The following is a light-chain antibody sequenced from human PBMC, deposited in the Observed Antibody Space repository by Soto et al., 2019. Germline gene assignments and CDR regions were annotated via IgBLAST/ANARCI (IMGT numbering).Light chain of an antibody. J-gene: IGKJ3*01. V-gene: IGKV2-28*01. CDR2: LGS. CDR3: MQALQTPLFT. CDR1: QNLLHSNGNNY. Sequence: DTVMTQSPLSMPVTPGEPASISCRSSQNLLHSNGNNYLDWYLQKPGQSPQLLIYLGSNRASGVTERFRGSGSGTDFTLKISRVEAEDVGVYYCMQALQTPLFTFGLGTKVDIK.